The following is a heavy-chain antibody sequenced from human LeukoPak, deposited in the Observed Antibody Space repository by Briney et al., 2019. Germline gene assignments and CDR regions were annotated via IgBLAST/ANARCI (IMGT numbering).Heavy chain of an antibody. CDR2: IPWHGNNP. CDR3: ARLASTVTSPLDY. Sequence: GGSLRLSCAASGFTFSSYTMHWVRQAPGKGLEWVALIPWHGNNPYYADSVQGRFTISRDSSRNTLYLQMNSLRTEDTAEYYCARLASTVTSPLDYWGQGTLVTVSS. J-gene: IGHJ4*02. V-gene: IGHV3-30*04. D-gene: IGHD4-11*01. CDR1: GFTFSSYT.